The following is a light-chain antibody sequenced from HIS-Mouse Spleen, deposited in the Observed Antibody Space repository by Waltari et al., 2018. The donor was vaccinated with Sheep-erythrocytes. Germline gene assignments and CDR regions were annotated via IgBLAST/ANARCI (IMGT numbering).Light chain of an antibody. CDR2: EGS. CDR3: CSDAGSSTPWV. CDR1: SSDVGSYNL. J-gene: IGLJ3*02. Sequence: QSALTQPASVSGSPGQSITISCTGTSSDVGSYNLVSWYQQHPGKAPKLMIYEGSKRPSGVSNHFSGSKSGNTASLTISGLQAEDEADYYCCSDAGSSTPWVFGGGTKLTVL. V-gene: IGLV2-23*01.